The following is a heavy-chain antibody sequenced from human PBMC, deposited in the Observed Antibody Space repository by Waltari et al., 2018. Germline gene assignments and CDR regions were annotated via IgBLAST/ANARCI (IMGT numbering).Heavy chain of an antibody. Sequence: EVQLVESGGGLVQPGGSLRLSCAASGFTFSSYEMNWVRQAPGKGVGWVSYISSSGSTRYYADSVKGRFTISRDNAKNSLYLQMNSLRAEDTAVYYCAREGTCSTSCYVPNSYGMDVWGQGTTVTVSS. D-gene: IGHD2-2*01. CDR3: AREGTCSTSCYVPNSYGMDV. V-gene: IGHV3-48*03. CDR1: GFTFSSYE. CDR2: ISSSGSTR. J-gene: IGHJ6*02.